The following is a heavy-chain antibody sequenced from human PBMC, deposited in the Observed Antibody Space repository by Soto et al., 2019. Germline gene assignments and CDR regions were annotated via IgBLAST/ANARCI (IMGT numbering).Heavy chain of an antibody. CDR2: IGPTGDT. D-gene: IGHD3-10*01. V-gene: IGHV4-34*02. CDR1: GRSMSGYN. J-gene: IGHJ3*02. Sequence: QVQQQQWGARLLKPSETLSLTCAEYGRSMSGYNWSWLRRSPVRGLEWIGEIGPTGDTNYGPSFMSRVTVSVDTSKYVLSLRLTQVTAADTATYLCARNGVGFGFDIWGLGTMVSVSS. CDR3: ARNGVGFGFDI.